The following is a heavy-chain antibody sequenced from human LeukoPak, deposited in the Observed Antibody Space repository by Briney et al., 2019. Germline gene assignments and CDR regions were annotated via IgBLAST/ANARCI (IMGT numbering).Heavy chain of an antibody. CDR1: GYTFTSYY. CDR3: ARGIAVAGSDY. Sequence: ASVKVSCKASGYTFTSYYMHWVRQAPGQGLEWMGIINPSGGSTSYAQKFQGRVTMARHTSTSTVYMELRSLKSEDTAVYYCARGIAVAGSDYWGQGTLVTVSS. V-gene: IGHV1-46*01. J-gene: IGHJ4*02. CDR2: INPSGGST. D-gene: IGHD6-19*01.